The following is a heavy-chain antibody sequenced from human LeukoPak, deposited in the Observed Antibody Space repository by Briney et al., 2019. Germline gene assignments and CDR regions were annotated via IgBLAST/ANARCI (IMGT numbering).Heavy chain of an antibody. CDR2: INSDGSST. CDR1: GFTFSSYW. Sequence: GGSLRLSCAASGFTFSSYWMHWVRQAPGKGLVWVSRINSDGSSTSYADSVEGRFTISRDNAKNTLYLQMNSLRAEDTAVYYCASPGYSSSWRFDYWGQGTLVTVSS. V-gene: IGHV3-74*01. D-gene: IGHD6-13*01. CDR3: ASPGYSSSWRFDY. J-gene: IGHJ4*02.